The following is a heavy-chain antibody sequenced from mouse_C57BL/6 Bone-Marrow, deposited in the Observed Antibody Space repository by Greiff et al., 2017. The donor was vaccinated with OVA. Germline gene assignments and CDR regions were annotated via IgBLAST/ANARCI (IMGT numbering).Heavy chain of an antibody. Sequence: QVQLQQSGAELARPGASVKLSCKASGYTFTSYGISWVKQRTGQGLEWIGEIYPRSGNTYYNEKFKGKATLTADKSSSTAYMELRSLTSEGSAVCFCARGEYDVWCAYWGQGALVTVSA. CDR2: IYPRSGNT. CDR3: ARGEYDVWCAY. CDR1: GYTFTSYG. V-gene: IGHV1-81*01. J-gene: IGHJ3*01. D-gene: IGHD2-4*01.